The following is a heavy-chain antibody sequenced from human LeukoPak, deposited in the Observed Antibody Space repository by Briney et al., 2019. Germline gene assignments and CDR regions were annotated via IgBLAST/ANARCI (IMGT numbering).Heavy chain of an antibody. CDR3: AKVIRGRYSSVEIPTVDY. Sequence: GGSLRLSCAASGFTFSSYAMSWVRQAPGKGLEWVSAISGSGGSTYYADSVKGRFTISRDNSKNTLYLQMNSLRAEDTAVYYCAKVIRGRYSSVEIPTVDYWGQGNLVTVSS. J-gene: IGHJ4*02. D-gene: IGHD6-25*01. V-gene: IGHV3-23*01. CDR2: ISGSGGST. CDR1: GFTFSSYA.